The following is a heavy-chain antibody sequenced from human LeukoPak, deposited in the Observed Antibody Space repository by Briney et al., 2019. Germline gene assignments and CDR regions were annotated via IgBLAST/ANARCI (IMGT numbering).Heavy chain of an antibody. CDR3: ARGPSASRDYGMDV. V-gene: IGHV4-4*07. D-gene: IGHD2-2*01. CDR2: IYISGST. J-gene: IGHJ6*02. CDR1: GGSISGDY. Sequence: SETLSLTCTVSGGSISGDYWSWIRQTAGKGPEWIGRIYISGSTNYNPSLRSRVTMSVDTSKNQFSLKLNSVTAADTAVYYCARGPSASRDYGMDVWGQGTAVTVSS.